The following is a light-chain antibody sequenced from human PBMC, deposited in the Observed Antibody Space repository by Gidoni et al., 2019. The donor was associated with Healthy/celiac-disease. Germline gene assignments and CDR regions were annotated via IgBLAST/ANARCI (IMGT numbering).Light chain of an antibody. Sequence: QSAMTQPASVSGSPGQSITISCTGTSSDVGGYTYVSWYQQHPGKAPKLMIYDVSNRPSGVSNRFSGSKSGNTASLTISGLHAEVEADYYCSSYTSSSTPWVFGGGTKLTVL. J-gene: IGLJ3*02. CDR2: DVS. CDR1: SSDVGGYTY. CDR3: SSYTSSSTPWV. V-gene: IGLV2-14*03.